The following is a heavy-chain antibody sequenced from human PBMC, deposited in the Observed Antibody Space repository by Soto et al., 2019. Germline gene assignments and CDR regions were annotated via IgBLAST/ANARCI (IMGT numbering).Heavy chain of an antibody. V-gene: IGHV5-51*01. Sequence: PGESLKISCKGSGYNFANYWIGWVRQMPGKGLEWMAIIFPANFDAKYSPSCQGQVTISVDKSINTAYLQWNSLKASDTAIYYCVSPAGATTFDDFDVWGQGTVVTVS. D-gene: IGHD1-26*01. J-gene: IGHJ3*01. CDR2: IFPANFDA. CDR3: VSPAGATTFDDFDV. CDR1: GYNFANYW.